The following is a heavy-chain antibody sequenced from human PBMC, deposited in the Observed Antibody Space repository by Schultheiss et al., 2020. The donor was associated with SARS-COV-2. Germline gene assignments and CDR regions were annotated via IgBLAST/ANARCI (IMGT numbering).Heavy chain of an antibody. J-gene: IGHJ6*02. Sequence: GGSLRLSCAASRLTFSNYVMNWVRQAPGKGLEWVSYISGSGDIIFYTDSVKGRFTISRDNAKNSLYLQMNSLRAEDTAVYYCARTGYMDVWGQGTTVTVSS. D-gene: IGHD1-14*01. CDR3: ARTGYMDV. V-gene: IGHV3-48*03. CDR2: ISGSGDII. CDR1: RLTFSNYV.